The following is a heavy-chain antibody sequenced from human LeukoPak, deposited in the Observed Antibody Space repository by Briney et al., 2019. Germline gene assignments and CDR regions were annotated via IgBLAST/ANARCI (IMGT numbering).Heavy chain of an antibody. CDR3: ARGYDYGDYVVDFDY. J-gene: IGHJ4*02. CDR2: VTAYNGNK. V-gene: IGHV1-18*01. CDR1: GYTFTSYP. Sequence: ASVKVSCKASGYTFTSYPISWVRQAPGQGLEWMGWVTAYNGNKNYAQKVQGRVTMTTDTSTSTAYMELRSLRSDDTAVYYCARGYDYGDYVVDFDYWGQGTLVTVSS. D-gene: IGHD4-17*01.